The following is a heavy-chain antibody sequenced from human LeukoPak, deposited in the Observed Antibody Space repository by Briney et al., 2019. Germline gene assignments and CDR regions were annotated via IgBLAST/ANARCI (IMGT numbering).Heavy chain of an antibody. V-gene: IGHV1-24*01. J-gene: IGHJ4*02. D-gene: IGHD3-3*01. CDR1: GYTLTELS. CDR2: FDPEDGET. CDR3: ATLKSPLRFLEWSLYDY. Sequence: ASVKVSCKVSGYTLTELSMHWVRRAPGKGLEWMGGFDPEDGETIYAQKFQGRVTMTEDTSTDTAYMELSSLRSEDTAVYYCATLKSPLRFLEWSLYDYWGQGTLVTVSS.